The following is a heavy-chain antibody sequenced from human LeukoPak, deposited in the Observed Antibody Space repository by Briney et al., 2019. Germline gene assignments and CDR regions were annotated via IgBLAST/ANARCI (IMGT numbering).Heavy chain of an antibody. J-gene: IGHJ4*02. Sequence: GGSLRLSCAASGFIFSSYWMHWVRQAPAKGLVWVSRINSEGSSTDYADSVKGRFTISRDNARNTLYLQMNSLRSEDTAVYYCARDHYVSGYYFDYWGLGTLVTVSS. CDR2: INSEGSST. D-gene: IGHD4-17*01. V-gene: IGHV3-74*01. CDR3: ARDHYVSGYYFDY. CDR1: GFIFSSYW.